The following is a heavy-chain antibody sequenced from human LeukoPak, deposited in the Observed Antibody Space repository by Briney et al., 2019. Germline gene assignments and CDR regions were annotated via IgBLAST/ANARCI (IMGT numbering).Heavy chain of an antibody. V-gene: IGHV1-18*01. J-gene: IGHJ4*02. Sequence: ASVKVSCKASGYTFTSYGISWLRQAPAQGLEWMGWINAYNGNTNYAQKFQGRVTMTTDTSTSTAYMELRSLRSDDTAVYYCARDLAASPSLGIDYWGQGTLVTVSS. CDR3: ARDLAASPSLGIDY. CDR1: GYTFTSYG. D-gene: IGHD6-6*01. CDR2: INAYNGNT.